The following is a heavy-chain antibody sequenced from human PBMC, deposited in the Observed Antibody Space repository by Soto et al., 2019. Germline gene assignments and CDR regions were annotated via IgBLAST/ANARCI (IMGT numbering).Heavy chain of an antibody. CDR2: ISYSGTT. J-gene: IGHJ4*02. CDR1: GGSLSSYY. Sequence: SETLSLTCTVSGGSLSSYYWSWIRRPPGMGLEWIASISYSGTTNYNSSLKSRVTISIDTSKNQFSLKFNSATAADTAVYYCAREGYNFGPFDYWGQGALVT. CDR3: AREGYNFGPFDY. V-gene: IGHV4-59*01. D-gene: IGHD5-18*01.